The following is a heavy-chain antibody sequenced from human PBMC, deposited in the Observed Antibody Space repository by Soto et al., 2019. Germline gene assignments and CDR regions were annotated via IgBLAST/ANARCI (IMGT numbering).Heavy chain of an antibody. V-gene: IGHV4-39*01. Sequence: SETLSLTCTVSGASISSSSYYWAWIRQPPGKGLEWIGSIYYSGSTYYNPSLKSRVTISVDTTKNQFSLKLSSVTAAETAVYYCARWGPRRDGYMVWFDPWGQGTLVTVSS. CDR2: IYYSGST. J-gene: IGHJ5*02. CDR3: ARWGPRRDGYMVWFDP. D-gene: IGHD5-12*01. CDR1: GASISSSSYY.